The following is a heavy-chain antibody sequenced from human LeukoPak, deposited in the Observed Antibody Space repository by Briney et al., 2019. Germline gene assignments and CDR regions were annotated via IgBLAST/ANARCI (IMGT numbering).Heavy chain of an antibody. CDR2: ISGSGGST. V-gene: IGHV3-23*01. J-gene: IGHJ4*02. CDR1: GFTFSSYG. D-gene: IGHD5-12*01. CDR3: AKSATPWLPPFPY. Sequence: PGGSLRLSCAASGFTFSSYGMSWVRQAPGKGLEWVSAISGSGGSTYYADSVKGRFTISRDNSKNTLYLQMDSLRAEDTAIYYCAKSATPWLPPFPYWGQGTLVTVSS.